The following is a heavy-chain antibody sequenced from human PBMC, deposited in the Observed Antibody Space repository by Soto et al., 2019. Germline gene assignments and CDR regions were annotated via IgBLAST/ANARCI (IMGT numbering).Heavy chain of an antibody. V-gene: IGHV1-18*01. Sequence: QVQLVQSGAEVKKPGASVKVSCKASGYTFTNYGISWVRQAPGQGLEWMGWISAYNGNTNYAQKLQGRVTMTTDTSTSTAYMELRSLRSDDTAVYYCARDGARGENYYYYGMDVWGQGTTVTVSS. D-gene: IGHD3-16*01. CDR2: ISAYNGNT. CDR1: GYTFTNYG. CDR3: ARDGARGENYYYYGMDV. J-gene: IGHJ6*02.